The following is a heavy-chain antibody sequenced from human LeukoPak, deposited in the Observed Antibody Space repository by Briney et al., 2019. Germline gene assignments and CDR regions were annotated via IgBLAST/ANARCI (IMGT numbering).Heavy chain of an antibody. CDR1: GFTFSSYG. D-gene: IGHD7-27*01. V-gene: IGHV3-33*01. Sequence: GGSLRLSCVASGFTFSSYGMHWVLQAPGKGLEWVAVIWYDGSNEYYGDSVKGRFTISRDNSKNTLYLQMNSLRAEYTAVYYCASGGTGEEGDPFDYWGQGTLVTVFS. J-gene: IGHJ4*02. CDR3: ASGGTGEEGDPFDY. CDR2: IWYDGSNE.